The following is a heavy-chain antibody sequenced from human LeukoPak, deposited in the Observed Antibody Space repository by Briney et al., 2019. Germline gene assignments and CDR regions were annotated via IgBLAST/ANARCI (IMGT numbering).Heavy chain of an antibody. CDR3: ARGKYCSGGSCFPFFDY. D-gene: IGHD2-15*01. V-gene: IGHV3-30*02. CDR1: AFTFSSYG. Sequence: PGGSLRLSCAASAFTFSSYGMHWVRQAPGKGLEWVAFIRYDGSNKYYADSVKGRFTIPRDNSKNTLYLQMNSLRVEDTAVYYCARGKYCSGGSCFPFFDYWGQGTLVTVSS. CDR2: IRYDGSNK. J-gene: IGHJ4*02.